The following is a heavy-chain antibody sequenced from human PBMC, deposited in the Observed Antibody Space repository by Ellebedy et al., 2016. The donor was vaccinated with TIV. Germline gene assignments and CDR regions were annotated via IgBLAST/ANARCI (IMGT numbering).Heavy chain of an antibody. V-gene: IGHV5-10-1*01. D-gene: IGHD3-22*01. CDR2: IDPSDSYT. Sequence: GESLKISCKGSGYSFTSYWISWVRQMPGKGLEWMGRIDPSDSYTNYSPSFQGHVTISADKSISTAYLQWSSLKASDTAMYYCAYCYYDSSGYYVGDAFDIWGQGTMVTVSS. CDR3: AYCYYDSSGYYVGDAFDI. CDR1: GYSFTSYW. J-gene: IGHJ3*02.